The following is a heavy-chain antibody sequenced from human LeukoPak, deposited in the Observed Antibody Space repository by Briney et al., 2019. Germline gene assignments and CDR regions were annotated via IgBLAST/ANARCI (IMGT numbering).Heavy chain of an antibody. D-gene: IGHD6-19*01. J-gene: IGHJ4*02. V-gene: IGHV1-18*01. CDR3: ARDPHEFSSGWSHFEY. CDR2: INTYNGNT. Sequence: GASVKVSCKASGYTFTSYGISWVRQAPGQGLEWTGWINTYNGNTNYAQKLQGRVTMTTDTSTSTADMELRSLRSDDTAVYYCARDPHEFSSGWSHFEYWGQGTLVTVSS. CDR1: GYTFTSYG.